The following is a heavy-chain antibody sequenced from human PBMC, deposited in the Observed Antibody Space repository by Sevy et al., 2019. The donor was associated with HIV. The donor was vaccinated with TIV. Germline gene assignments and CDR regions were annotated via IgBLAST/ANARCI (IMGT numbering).Heavy chain of an antibody. CDR1: GFTFSSHA. CDR2: ISDSGTTT. J-gene: IGHJ4*02. Sequence: GGLRLSCAASGFTFSSHAMSWVRQAPGKGLEWVSAISDSGTTTYYEDSVKGRFTISRDNSKNTLYLQMDGLRAEDTAIYYCARAFTGGYQQPFDYWGQGTLVTVSS. D-gene: IGHD1-26*01. CDR3: ARAFTGGYQQPFDY. V-gene: IGHV3-23*01.